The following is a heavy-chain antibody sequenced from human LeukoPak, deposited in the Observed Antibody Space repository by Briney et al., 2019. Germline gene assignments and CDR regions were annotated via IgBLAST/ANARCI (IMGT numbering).Heavy chain of an antibody. J-gene: IGHJ4*02. CDR3: AREWFFGSFRYFDY. V-gene: IGHV3-21*01. D-gene: IGHD3-3*01. Sequence: PGGFLRLSCAASGFTFSSYSMNWVRQAPGKGLEWVSSISSSSSYIYYADSVKGRFTISRDNAKNSLYLQMNSLRAEDTAVYYCAREWFFGSFRYFDYWGQGTLVTVSS. CDR2: ISSSSSYI. CDR1: GFTFSSYS.